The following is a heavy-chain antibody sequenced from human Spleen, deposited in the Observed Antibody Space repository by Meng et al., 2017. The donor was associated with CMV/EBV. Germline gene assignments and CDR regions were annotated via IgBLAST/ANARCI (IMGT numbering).Heavy chain of an antibody. CDR3: ARGPRGDCRSTSCSKLQYYGLDV. V-gene: IGHV4-34*01. D-gene: IGHD2-2*01. CDR1: GASVINNI. Sequence: SETLSLTCTVSGASVINNIWAWVRQSPGKGLEWIGEINHSRSTDYNPSLKSRVTISLDTSKNQISLKLRSVTAADTAVYYCARGPRGDCRSTSCSKLQYYGLDVWGQGTAVTVSS. J-gene: IGHJ6*02. CDR2: INHSRST.